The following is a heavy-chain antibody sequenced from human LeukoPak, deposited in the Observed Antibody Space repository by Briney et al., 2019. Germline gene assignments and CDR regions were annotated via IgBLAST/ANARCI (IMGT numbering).Heavy chain of an antibody. Sequence: GGSLRLSCAASGFTFSSYSMNWVRQAPGKGLEWASYISSSSSTIYYADSVKGRFTISRDNAKNSLYLQMNSLRAEDTAVYYCARDRGQYSGYDGYWGQGTLVTVSS. CDR2: ISSSSSTI. J-gene: IGHJ4*02. CDR3: ARDRGQYSGYDGY. D-gene: IGHD5-12*01. V-gene: IGHV3-48*01. CDR1: GFTFSSYS.